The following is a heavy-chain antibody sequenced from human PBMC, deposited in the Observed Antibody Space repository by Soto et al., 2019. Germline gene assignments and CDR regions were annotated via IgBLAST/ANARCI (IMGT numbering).Heavy chain of an antibody. CDR1: GGSISSYF. CDR2: IYSSEYT. D-gene: IGHD2-21*02. Sequence: PSETLSLTCTVSGGSISSYFWSWIRQPPGKGLEWIGYIYSSEYTDYNPSLKSRVTISVDTSKDQFSLQLKSVTAADTGVYYCASQVVTGRSFDYWGQGTQVTVS. CDR3: ASQVVTGRSFDY. J-gene: IGHJ4*02. V-gene: IGHV4-59*08.